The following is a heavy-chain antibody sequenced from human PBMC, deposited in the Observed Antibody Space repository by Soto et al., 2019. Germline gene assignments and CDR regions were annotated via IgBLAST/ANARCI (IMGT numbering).Heavy chain of an antibody. CDR1: GFTVSSNY. Sequence: GGSLRLSCAASGFTVSSNYMSWVRQAPGKGLEWVSVIYSGGSTYYADSVKGRFTISRDNSKNTLYLQMNSLRAEDTAVYYCARDRGFGELCAVDIWGQGTMVTVSS. D-gene: IGHD3-10*01. J-gene: IGHJ3*02. CDR3: ARDRGFGELCAVDI. CDR2: IYSGGST. V-gene: IGHV3-53*01.